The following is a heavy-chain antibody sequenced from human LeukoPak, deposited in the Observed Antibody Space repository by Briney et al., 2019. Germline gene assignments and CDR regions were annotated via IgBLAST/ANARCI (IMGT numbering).Heavy chain of an antibody. J-gene: IGHJ5*02. V-gene: IGHV1-2*02. CDR1: GYTFTSYY. D-gene: IGHD2/OR15-2a*01. CDR3: ARFFMPKGWFDP. Sequence: ASVKVSCKASGYTFTSYYMHWVRQAPGQGLEWMGWINPNSGGTNYAQKFQGRVTMTRDTSISTAYMELSRLRSDDTAVYYCARFFMPKGWFDPWGQGTLVTVSS. CDR2: INPNSGGT.